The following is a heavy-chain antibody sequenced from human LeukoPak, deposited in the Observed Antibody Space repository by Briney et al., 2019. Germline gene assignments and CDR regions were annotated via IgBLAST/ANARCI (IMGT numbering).Heavy chain of an antibody. CDR1: GFTFSNYG. CDR3: ARNQSETWTFDY. D-gene: IGHD3/OR15-3a*01. CDR2: FRYDGSTK. J-gene: IGHJ4*02. V-gene: IGHV3-30*02. Sequence: GGSLRLSCAASGFTFSNYGMHWVRQAPGKGLEWVAFFRYDGSTKYYADSVKGRFTISRDNSKNTLYLQMNGLRAEDTAVYYCARNQSETWTFDYWGQGTLVTVSS.